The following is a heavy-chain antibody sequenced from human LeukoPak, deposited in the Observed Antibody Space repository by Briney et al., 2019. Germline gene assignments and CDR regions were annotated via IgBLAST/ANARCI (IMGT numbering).Heavy chain of an antibody. CDR1: GGSFSGYY. V-gene: IGHV4-34*01. J-gene: IGHJ5*02. CDR3: ARAVTWIQLWTTTNWFDP. D-gene: IGHD5-18*01. Sequence: SETLSLTCAVYGGSFSGYYWRWIHQPPGKGLEWIGEINHSGSTNYNPSLKSRVTISVDTSKNQFSLKLSSVTAADTAVYYCARAVTWIQLWTTTNWFDPWGQGTLVTVSS. CDR2: INHSGST.